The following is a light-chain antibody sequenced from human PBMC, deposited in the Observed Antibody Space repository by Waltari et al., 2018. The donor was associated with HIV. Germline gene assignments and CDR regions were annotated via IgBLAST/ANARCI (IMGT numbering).Light chain of an antibody. CDR3: ETWDSSLSAVV. Sequence: QSVLTQPPSVSAAPGQKVSISCSGSTSNVGSYYVSWYQQFPGAAPKLLIYEDNNRSSGIPDRLSGSKSGTSATLGITGLQPGDEADYYCETWDSSLSAVVFGGGTKLTVL. J-gene: IGLJ2*01. CDR1: TSNVGSYY. CDR2: EDN. V-gene: IGLV1-51*01.